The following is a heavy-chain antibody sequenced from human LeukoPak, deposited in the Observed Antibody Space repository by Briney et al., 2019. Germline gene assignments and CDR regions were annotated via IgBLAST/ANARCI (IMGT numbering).Heavy chain of an antibody. Sequence: SETLSLTCTVSGGSISSSSYYWGWIRQPPGKGLEWIGSIYYSGSTYYNPSLKSRVTISVDTSKNQFSLKLSSVTAADTAVYYCARLWFRELFYHYYYMDVWGKGTTATVSS. J-gene: IGHJ6*03. CDR1: GGSISSSSYY. CDR2: IYYSGST. V-gene: IGHV4-39*01. D-gene: IGHD3-10*01. CDR3: ARLWFRELFYHYYYMDV.